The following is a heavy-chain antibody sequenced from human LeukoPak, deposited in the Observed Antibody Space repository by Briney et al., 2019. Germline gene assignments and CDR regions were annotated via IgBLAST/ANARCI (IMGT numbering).Heavy chain of an antibody. CDR3: AKDKGEWFGESWFDP. D-gene: IGHD3-10*01. CDR1: GFTFSSYA. V-gene: IGHV3-23*01. CDR2: ISGSGGST. Sequence: GGSLRLSCAASGFTFSSYAMSWVRQAPGKGLEWVSAISGSGGSTYYADSVKGRFPISRDNSKNTLCLQMNSLRAEDTAVYYCAKDKGEWFGESWFDPWGQGTLVTVSS. J-gene: IGHJ5*02.